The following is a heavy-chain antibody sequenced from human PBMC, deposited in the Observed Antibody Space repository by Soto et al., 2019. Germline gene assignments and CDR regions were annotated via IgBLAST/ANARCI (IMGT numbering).Heavy chain of an antibody. V-gene: IGHV1-69*06. D-gene: IGHD3-10*01. CDR1: GGTFSSYA. CDR2: ISPSFGTA. J-gene: IGHJ6*02. Sequence: SLKFSCNASGGTFSSYAISWVRHPPGQGLEWMEGISPSFGTASYAQEIQGRVTITADKSTSTAYMEVSRLRSEETAVYYCARRDGSGGDEYYHYYCGTDVWGQGSTVSVS. CDR3: ARRDGSGGDEYYHYYCGTDV.